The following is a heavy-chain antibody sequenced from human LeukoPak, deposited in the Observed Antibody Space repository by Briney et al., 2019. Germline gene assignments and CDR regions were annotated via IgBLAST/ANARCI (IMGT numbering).Heavy chain of an antibody. CDR2: VKYGGSDK. CDR3: AKDFQWAFDY. V-gene: IGHV3-30*02. J-gene: IGHJ4*02. CDR1: GFTFSGFG. Sequence: GGSLRLSCAASGFTFSGFGMHWVRQAPGKGLEWVSFVKYGGSDKRYADSVKGRFTISRDDSKNTVFLQVNSLRDEGTAVYYCAKDFQWAFDYWGQGTQVTVSS. D-gene: IGHD2-8*01.